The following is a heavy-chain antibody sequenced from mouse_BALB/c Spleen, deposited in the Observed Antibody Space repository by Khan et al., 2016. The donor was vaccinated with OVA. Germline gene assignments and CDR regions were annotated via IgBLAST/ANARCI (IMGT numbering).Heavy chain of an antibody. CDR3: ATSYFYGYYFDY. J-gene: IGHJ2*01. CDR1: GFTFSSYG. Sequence: EVELVESGGDLVQPGGSRKLSCAASGFTFSSYGMHWVRQAPEKGLEWVAYISGDSNTIYYADTVKGRFTISRDKPRNTLFLQMTSLTSEDTAMYYCATSYFYGYYFDYWGRGTTLTVSS. D-gene: IGHD1-1*01. CDR2: ISGDSNTI. V-gene: IGHV5-17*02.